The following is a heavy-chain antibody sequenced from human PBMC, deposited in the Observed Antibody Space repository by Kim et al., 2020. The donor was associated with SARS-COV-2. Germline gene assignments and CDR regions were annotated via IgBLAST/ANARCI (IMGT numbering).Heavy chain of an antibody. V-gene: IGHV2-5*02. Sequence: SGPTLVNPTQTLTLTCTFSGFSLSTSGVGVGWIRQPPGKALEWLALIYWDDDKRYSPSLKSRLTITKDTSKNQVVLTMTNMDPVDTATYYCARAPLGYCSGGSCYPYYYYGMDVWGQGTTVTVSS. CDR1: GFSLSTSGVG. CDR3: ARAPLGYCSGGSCYPYYYYGMDV. CDR2: IYWDDDK. D-gene: IGHD2-15*01. J-gene: IGHJ6*02.